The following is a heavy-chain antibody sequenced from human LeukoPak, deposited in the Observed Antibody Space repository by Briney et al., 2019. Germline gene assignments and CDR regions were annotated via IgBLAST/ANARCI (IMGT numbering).Heavy chain of an antibody. V-gene: IGHV3-21*01. CDR2: IFQGGGEI. D-gene: IGHD6-13*01. Sequence: GGSLRLSCAASGFTFSSFAMIWVRQPPGQGLEWVSSIFQGGGEIHYADSVRGRFTISRDNAKNSLYLQMNSLRAEDTAVYYCARDSYSSSLIDPWGQGTLVTVSS. CDR1: GFTFSSFA. CDR3: ARDSYSSSLIDP. J-gene: IGHJ5*02.